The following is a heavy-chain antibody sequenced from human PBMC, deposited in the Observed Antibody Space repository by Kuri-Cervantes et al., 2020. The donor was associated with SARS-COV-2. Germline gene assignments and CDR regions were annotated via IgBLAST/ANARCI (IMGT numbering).Heavy chain of an antibody. CDR2: ISSSSSYI. J-gene: IGHJ4*02. CDR1: GFTFSSYS. V-gene: IGHV3-21*01. CDR3: AREHCSSTSCYGLDY. D-gene: IGHD2-2*01. Sequence: GESLKISCAASGFTFSSYSMNWVRQAPGKGLEWVSSISSSSSYIYYADSVKGRSTISRDNAKNSLYLQMNSLRAEDTVVYYCAREHCSSTSCYGLDYWGQGTLVTVSS.